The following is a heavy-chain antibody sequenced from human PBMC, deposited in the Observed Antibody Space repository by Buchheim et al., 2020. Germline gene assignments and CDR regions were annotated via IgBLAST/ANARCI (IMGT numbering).Heavy chain of an antibody. CDR3: AKILVDTTLSSYYWYFDL. J-gene: IGHJ2*01. D-gene: IGHD5-18*01. CDR1: GFTFSSYW. V-gene: IGHV3-74*01. Sequence: LMESGGGSVQPGGSLRLSCAATGFTFSSYWMHWVRQAPGKGLVWVSRISSDGSSTNYADSVKGRFTISRDHATNTLSLQMNSLRAEDTAVYYCAKILVDTTLSSYYWYFDLWGRGTL. CDR2: ISSDGSST.